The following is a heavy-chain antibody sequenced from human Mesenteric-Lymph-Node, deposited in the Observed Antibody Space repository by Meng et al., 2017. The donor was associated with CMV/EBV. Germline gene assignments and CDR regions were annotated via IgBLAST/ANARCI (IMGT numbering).Heavy chain of an antibody. CDR2: INHSGST. D-gene: IGHD3-3*01. CDR1: GGSFSGYY. V-gene: IGHV4-34*01. Sequence: GSLRLSCAVYGGSFSGYYWSWIRQPPGKGLEWIGEINHSGSTNYNPSLKSRVTISVDTSKNQFSLKLSSVTAADTAVYYCARGGNYDFWSGYPTGPLDYWGQGTLVTVSS. CDR3: ARGGNYDFWSGYPTGPLDY. J-gene: IGHJ4*02.